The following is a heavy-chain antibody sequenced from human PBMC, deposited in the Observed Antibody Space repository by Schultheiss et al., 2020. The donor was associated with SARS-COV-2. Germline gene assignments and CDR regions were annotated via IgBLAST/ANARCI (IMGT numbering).Heavy chain of an antibody. CDR2: INHSGST. CDR1: GYSISSGYY. Sequence: GSLRLSCAVSGYSISSGYYWGWIRQPPGKGLEWIGEINHSGSTNYNPSLKSRVTISVDTSKNQFSLKLSSVTAADTAVYYCARCLGEQLASYYYYGMDVWGQGTTVTVSS. D-gene: IGHD6-6*01. CDR3: ARCLGEQLASYYYYGMDV. J-gene: IGHJ6*02. V-gene: IGHV4-38-2*01.